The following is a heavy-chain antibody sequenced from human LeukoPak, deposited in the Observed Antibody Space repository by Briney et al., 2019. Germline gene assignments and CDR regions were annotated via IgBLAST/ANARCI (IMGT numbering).Heavy chain of an antibody. Sequence: SETLSLTCSVSGASVSDGNYYWSWIRQPPGKGLEWIGEINHSGSTNYNPSLKSRVTISVDTSKNQFSLKLSSVTAADTAVYYCARGVYYYGSGSYYYWGQGTLVTVSS. J-gene: IGHJ4*02. D-gene: IGHD3-10*01. V-gene: IGHV4-34*01. CDR3: ARGVYYYGSGSYYY. CDR2: INHSGST. CDR1: GASVSDGNYY.